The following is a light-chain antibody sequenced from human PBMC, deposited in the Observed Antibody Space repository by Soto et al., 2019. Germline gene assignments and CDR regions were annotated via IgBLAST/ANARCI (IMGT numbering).Light chain of an antibody. CDR2: GAS. CDR3: QQRGKWPLT. CDR1: ETIRNNY. J-gene: IGKJ4*01. V-gene: IGKV3D-20*02. Sequence: EIVLTQSPGTLSLSPGEGATLSCRASETIRNNYLAWYQQKPGQAPRLLIYGASVRATGVPDRFSGSGSGTDFTLTISSLEPEDLAVYYCQQRGKWPLTFGGGTKVDIK.